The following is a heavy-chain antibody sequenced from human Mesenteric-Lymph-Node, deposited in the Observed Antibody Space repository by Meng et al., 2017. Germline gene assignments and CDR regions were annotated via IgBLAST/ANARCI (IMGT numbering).Heavy chain of an antibody. CDR3: ARGRVEMATFRTYYYGLDV. CDR2: INHSGST. J-gene: IGHJ6*02. Sequence: GSLRLSCAVYGGSFSGYYWSWIRQPPGKGLEWIGEINHSGSTNYNPSLKSRVTISVDTSKNQFSLKLSSVTAADTAVYYCARGRVEMATFRTYYYGLDVWGQGTTVTVSS. V-gene: IGHV4-34*01. D-gene: IGHD5-24*01. CDR1: GGSFSGYY.